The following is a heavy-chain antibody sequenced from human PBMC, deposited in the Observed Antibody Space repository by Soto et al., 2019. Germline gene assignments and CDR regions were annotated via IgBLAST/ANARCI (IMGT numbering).Heavy chain of an antibody. V-gene: IGHV1-18*01. J-gene: IGHJ5*02. CDR3: ARDPGYSSSWSNWFDP. CDR2: ISAYNGNS. CDR1: CYTFSRHG. D-gene: IGHD6-13*01. Sequence: GGSVKVSCKASCYTFSRHGISWVRQAPGQGLEWMGWISAYNGNSNYAQKLQGRVTMTTDTSTSTAYMELRSLRSDDTAVYYCARDPGYSSSWSNWFDPWGQGTLVTVSS.